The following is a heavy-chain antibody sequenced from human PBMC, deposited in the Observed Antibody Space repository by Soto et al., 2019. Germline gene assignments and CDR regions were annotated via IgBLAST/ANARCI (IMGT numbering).Heavy chain of an antibody. D-gene: IGHD4-4*01. CDR2: INHSGST. CDR3: ARPDYSNQSYFDY. J-gene: IGHJ4*02. CDR1: GGSFSGYY. Sequence: SETLSLTCVVYGGSFSGYYWSWIRQPPGKGLEWSGEINHSGSTNYNLSLKSRVTISVDTSKNQFSLTLSSVPAAATAVYYCARPDYSNQSYFDYWVQGTLVTVSS. V-gene: IGHV4-34*01.